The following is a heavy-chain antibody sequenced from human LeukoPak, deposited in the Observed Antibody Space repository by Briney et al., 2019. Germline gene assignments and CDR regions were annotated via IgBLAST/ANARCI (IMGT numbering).Heavy chain of an antibody. CDR2: IDPYTGNT. D-gene: IGHD5-12*01. J-gene: IGHJ4*02. CDR3: TREYSASEH. CDR1: GYTFVGYY. V-gene: IGHV1-2*02. Sequence: ASVKVSCKASGYTFVGYYLHWVRQAPGQGLEWMAWIDPYTGNTHYAQKFQGRITVTRDTSVSTTYMELSWLTSDDTARYYCTREYSASEHWGQGTLVTVSS.